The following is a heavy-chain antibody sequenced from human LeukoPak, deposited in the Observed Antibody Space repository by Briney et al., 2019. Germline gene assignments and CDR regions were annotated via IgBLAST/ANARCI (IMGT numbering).Heavy chain of an antibody. D-gene: IGHD4-23*01. CDR3: ARALDYGGNSGLYFDY. V-gene: IGHV4-30-4*01. Sequence: SQTLSLTCTVSGGSMSSGDYYWSWIRQPPGKGLEWIGYIYHSGDTYYNPSLRSRATISVDTSKTQFSLKVSSVTAADTAVYYCARALDYGGNSGLYFDYWGQGTLVTVSS. J-gene: IGHJ4*02. CDR2: IYHSGDT. CDR1: GGSMSSGDYY.